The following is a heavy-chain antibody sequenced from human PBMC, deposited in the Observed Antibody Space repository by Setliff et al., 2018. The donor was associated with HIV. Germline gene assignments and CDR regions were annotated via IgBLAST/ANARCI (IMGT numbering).Heavy chain of an antibody. Sequence: GGSLRLSCAASGFTFSNYNMNWVRQAPGKGLEWVSYISSSSYYIYYADSVKGRFTISRDNAKNSLYLQMTSLRAEDTAVYYCARDQNYYDSSYYYYFDSWGQGTLVTVSS. D-gene: IGHD3-22*01. CDR3: ARDQNYYDSSYYYYFDS. CDR1: GFTFSNYN. CDR2: ISSSSYYI. J-gene: IGHJ4*02. V-gene: IGHV3-21*05.